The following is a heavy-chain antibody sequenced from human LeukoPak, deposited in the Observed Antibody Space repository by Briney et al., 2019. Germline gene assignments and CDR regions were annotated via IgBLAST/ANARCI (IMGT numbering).Heavy chain of an antibody. V-gene: IGHV3-73*01. J-gene: IGHJ4*02. CDR2: IRSKANSYAT. CDR3: TRATYYCDSSGYYYVDYFDY. Sequence: GGSLRLSCAASGFTFSGSAMHWVCQASGKGLEWVGRIRSKANSYATAYAASVKGRFTISRDDSKNTAYLQMNSLKTEDTAVYYCTRATYYCDSSGYYYVDYFDYWGQGTLVTVSS. D-gene: IGHD3-22*01. CDR1: GFTFSGSA.